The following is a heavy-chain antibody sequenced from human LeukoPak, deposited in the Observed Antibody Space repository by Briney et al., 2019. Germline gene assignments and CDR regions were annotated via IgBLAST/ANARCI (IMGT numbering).Heavy chain of an antibody. J-gene: IGHJ4*02. CDR1: GYSFTSYG. CDR2: ISTYNANT. Sequence: ASVNVSCKASGYSFTSYGISWVRQAPGQGLEWMGWISTYNANTNYALKLQGRVTLTTDTSTSTAYMELKSLRSDDTAVYYCAREECSIGVCYPSGYWGQGTLVTVSS. V-gene: IGHV1-18*01. D-gene: IGHD2-8*01. CDR3: AREECSIGVCYPSGY.